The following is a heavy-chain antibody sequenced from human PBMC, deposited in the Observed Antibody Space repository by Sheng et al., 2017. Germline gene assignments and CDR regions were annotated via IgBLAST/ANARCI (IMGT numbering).Heavy chain of an antibody. J-gene: IGHJ3*02. CDR3: ARKPHQGALDI. V-gene: IGHV1-18*01. CDR2: ISAYNGDT. Sequence: QVQLVQSGAEVKKPGASMKVSCKASGYNFINYGITWVRQAPGQGLEWMGWISAYNGDTHYAQKVQDRVTLTTDTSTTTAYMELRSLSSDDTAVYYCARKPHQGALDIWGQGTVVTVSS. CDR1: GYNFINYG.